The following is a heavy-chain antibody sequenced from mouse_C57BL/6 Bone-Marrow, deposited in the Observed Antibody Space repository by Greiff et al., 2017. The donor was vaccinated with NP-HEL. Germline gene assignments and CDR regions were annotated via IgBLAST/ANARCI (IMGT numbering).Heavy chain of an antibody. CDR1: GYAFSSYW. Sequence: QVQLQQSGAELVKPGASVKISCKASGYAFSSYWMNWVKQRPGKGLEWIGQIYPGDGDTNYNGKFKGKATLTADKSSSTAYMQLSSLTSEDSAVYFCAREDDYDKAWFAYGGQGTLVAVSA. D-gene: IGHD2-4*01. CDR3: AREDDYDKAWFAY. CDR2: IYPGDGDT. J-gene: IGHJ3*01. V-gene: IGHV1-80*01.